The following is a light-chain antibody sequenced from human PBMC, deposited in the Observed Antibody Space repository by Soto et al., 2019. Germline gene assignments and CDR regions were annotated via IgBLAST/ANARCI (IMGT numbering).Light chain of an antibody. CDR2: DVS. CDR3: SSYASSSSPYV. V-gene: IGLV2-14*03. Sequence: QSALTQPASVSGSPRQSITISCTGTSSDVGGYNYVSWYQQHPGKAPKLMIYDVSNRPSGVSTRFSGSKSGNTASLTISGLQAEDEADYYCSSYASSSSPYVFGAGTQLTVL. J-gene: IGLJ1*01. CDR1: SSDVGGYNY.